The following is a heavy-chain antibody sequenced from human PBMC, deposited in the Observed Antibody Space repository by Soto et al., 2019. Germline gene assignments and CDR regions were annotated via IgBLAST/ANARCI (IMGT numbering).Heavy chain of an antibody. J-gene: IGHJ4*02. CDR1: GGSFSGYY. Sequence: QVQLQQWGAGLLKPSETLSLTCAVYGGSFSGYYWSWIRQPPGKGLEWIGEINHSGSTNYNPSLMSRVTISVDTSKNQFSLKLSSVTAADTAVYYCARGPRLEVMNGWLRLSAGPKSPFLDYWGQGTLVTVSS. D-gene: IGHD5-12*01. V-gene: IGHV4-34*01. CDR2: INHSGST. CDR3: ARGPRLEVMNGWLRLSAGPKSPFLDY.